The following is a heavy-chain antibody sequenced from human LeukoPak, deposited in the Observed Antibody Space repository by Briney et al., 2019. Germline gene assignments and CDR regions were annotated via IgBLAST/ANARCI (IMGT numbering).Heavy chain of an antibody. D-gene: IGHD6-6*01. V-gene: IGHV3-48*04. Sequence: GGSLRLSCAASGFTFSGFAMSWVRRTPGKGLEWVSYISSSSSTIYYADSVKGRFTISRDNAKNSLYLQMNSLRAEDTAVYYCARETYSSSSVDFDYWGQGTLVTVSS. J-gene: IGHJ4*02. CDR3: ARETYSSSSVDFDY. CDR1: GFTFSGFA. CDR2: ISSSSSTI.